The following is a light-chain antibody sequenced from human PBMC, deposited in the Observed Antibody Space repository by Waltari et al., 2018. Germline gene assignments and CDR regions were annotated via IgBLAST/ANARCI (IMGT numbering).Light chain of an antibody. CDR3: QQDYTVPLT. CDR1: QTISRN. V-gene: IGKV1-39*01. CDR2: GAS. J-gene: IGKJ4*01. Sequence: DIQMTQSPSSLSASVGDRVTITCRASQTISRNLNWYQQKPGKPPTILIHGASTLQSGVPSRFSGRGSGADYTLIISSLQPDDFATYYCQQDYTVPLTFGGGSKVEMK.